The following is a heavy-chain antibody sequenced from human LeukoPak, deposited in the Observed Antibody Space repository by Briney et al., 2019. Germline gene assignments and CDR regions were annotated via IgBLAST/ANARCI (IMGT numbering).Heavy chain of an antibody. Sequence: GGSLRLSCAASGFPFRSYAMHWVGQAPGKGLEYVSAITLDGISTYYANSVKGRFTISRDNSKNTLYLQMGSLRAEDMAVYYCARVAVPGTYDYWGQGTLVTVSS. J-gene: IGHJ4*02. V-gene: IGHV3-64*01. CDR3: ARVAVPGTYDY. CDR2: ITLDGIST. CDR1: GFPFRSYA. D-gene: IGHD6-19*01.